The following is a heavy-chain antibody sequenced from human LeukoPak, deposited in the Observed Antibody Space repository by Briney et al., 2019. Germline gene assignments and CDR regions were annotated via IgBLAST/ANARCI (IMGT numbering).Heavy chain of an antibody. CDR1: GFTFDNYA. J-gene: IGHJ6*04. Sequence: GGSLRLSCAASGFTFDNYAMHWVRQAPGKGLEWVSAISGGGGSTYYADSVKGRFTISRDNAKNSLYLQMNSLRAEDTAVYYCAELGITMIGGVWGKGTTVTISS. CDR2: ISGGGGST. D-gene: IGHD3-10*02. V-gene: IGHV3-23*01. CDR3: AELGITMIGGV.